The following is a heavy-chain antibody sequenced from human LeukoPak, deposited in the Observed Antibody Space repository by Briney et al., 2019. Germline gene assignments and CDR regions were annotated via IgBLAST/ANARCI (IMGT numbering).Heavy chain of an antibody. CDR3: AKDLGNAFIAAAGTGN. D-gene: IGHD6-13*01. V-gene: IGHV3-30*18. Sequence: GGSLRLSCAASGFTFSSYGMHWVRQAPGKGLEWVAVISYDGSNKYYADSVKGQFTISRDNSKNTLYLQMNSLRAEDTAVYYCAKDLGNAFIAAAGTGNWGQGTLVTVSS. CDR1: GFTFSSYG. J-gene: IGHJ4*02. CDR2: ISYDGSNK.